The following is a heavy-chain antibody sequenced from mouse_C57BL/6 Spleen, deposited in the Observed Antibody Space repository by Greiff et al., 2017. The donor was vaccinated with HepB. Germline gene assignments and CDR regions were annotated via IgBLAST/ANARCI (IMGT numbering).Heavy chain of an antibody. V-gene: IGHV5-6*02. J-gene: IGHJ4*01. CDR1: GFTFSSYG. Sequence: DVKLVESGGDLVKPGGSLKLSCAASGFTFSSYGMSWVRQTPDKRLEWVATISSGGSYTYYPDSVKGRFTISRDNAKNTLYLQMSSLKSEDTAMYYCASRAMDYWGQGTSVTVSS. CDR3: ASRAMDY. CDR2: ISSGGSYT.